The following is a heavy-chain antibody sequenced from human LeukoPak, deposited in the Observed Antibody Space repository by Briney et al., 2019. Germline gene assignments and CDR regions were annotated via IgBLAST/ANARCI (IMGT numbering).Heavy chain of an antibody. Sequence: EASVKVSCKASGYTFTSYDINWVRQATGQGLEWMGWMNPNSGDTGYAQKFQGRVTMTRNTSISTAYMELSSLRSEDTAVYYCARRVKGVSSGWRYYYYYMDVWGKGTTVTVSS. V-gene: IGHV1-8*01. D-gene: IGHD6-19*01. J-gene: IGHJ6*03. CDR2: MNPNSGDT. CDR3: ARRVKGVSSGWRYYYYYMDV. CDR1: GYTFTSYD.